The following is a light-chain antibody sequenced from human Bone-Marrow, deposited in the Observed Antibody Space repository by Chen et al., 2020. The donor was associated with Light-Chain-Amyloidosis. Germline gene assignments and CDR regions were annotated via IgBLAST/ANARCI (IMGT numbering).Light chain of an antibody. CDR3: AAWDGSLSGYV. Sequence: QPVLTHPPSASGTPGPRATIACSGARSNIGLNYVYWYQQFPGAAPNLLIHRNNPRPSGVPDRFSASKSGTSAFLAISGLRSEDEADYYCAAWDGSLSGYVFGTGTKVIVL. CDR1: RSNIGLNY. J-gene: IGLJ1*01. CDR2: RNN. V-gene: IGLV1-47*01.